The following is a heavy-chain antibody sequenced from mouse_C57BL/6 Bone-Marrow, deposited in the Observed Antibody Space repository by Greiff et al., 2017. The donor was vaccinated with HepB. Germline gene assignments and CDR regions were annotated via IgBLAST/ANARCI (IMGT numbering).Heavy chain of an antibody. Sequence: EVKVVESGGGLVQSGRSLRLSCATSGFTFSDFYMEWVRQAPGKGLEWIAASRNNANDYTTEYSASVKGRFIVSRDTSQSILYLQMNALRAEDTAMYYCARDAADAMDYWGQGTSVTVSS. V-gene: IGHV7-1*01. J-gene: IGHJ4*01. CDR2: SRNNANDYTT. CDR1: GFTFSDFY. CDR3: ARDAADAMDY.